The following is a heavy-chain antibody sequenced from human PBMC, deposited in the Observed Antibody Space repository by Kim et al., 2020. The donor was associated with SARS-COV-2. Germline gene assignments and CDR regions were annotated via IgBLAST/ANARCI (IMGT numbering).Heavy chain of an antibody. CDR1: GFTFDDYA. CDR3: AKDFPPLEWLRSRVTWWAMMH. V-gene: IGHV3-43*02. D-gene: IGHD5-12*01. Sequence: GGSLRLSCAASGFTFDDYAMHWVRQAPGKGLEWVSLISGDGGSTYYADSVKGRFTISRDNSKNSLYLQMNSLRTEDTALYYCAKDFPPLEWLRSRVTWWAMMHWGQGTLVTVSS. CDR2: ISGDGGST. J-gene: IGHJ4*02.